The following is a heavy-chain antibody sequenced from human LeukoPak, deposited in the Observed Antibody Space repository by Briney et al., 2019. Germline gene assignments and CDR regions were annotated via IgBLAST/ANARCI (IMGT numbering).Heavy chain of an antibody. CDR1: GFTFSTYW. CDR2: TNQHESEK. J-gene: IGHJ4*02. D-gene: IGHD1-7*01. CDR3: ARDSAGTTFDF. V-gene: IGHV3-7*01. Sequence: PGGSLRLSCEVSGFTFSTYWMSWVRQAPGKGLQWVGQTNQHESEKFYGDAVRGRFTISRDNAKNSLYLQMNSLRAEDTAVYYCARDSAGTTFDFWGQGTLVTVSS.